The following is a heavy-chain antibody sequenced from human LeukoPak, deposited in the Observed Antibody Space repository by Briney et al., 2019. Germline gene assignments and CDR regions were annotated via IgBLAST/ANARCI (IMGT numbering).Heavy chain of an antibody. CDR1: GGSFSGYY. V-gene: IGHV4-34*01. J-gene: IGHJ3*02. D-gene: IGHD2-15*01. CDR3: ARAEMGGYCSGGSCYPPVYAFDI. Sequence: SETLSLTCAVYGGSFSGYYRSWIRQPPGKGLEWIGEINHSGSTNYNPSLKSRVTISVDTSKNQFSLKLSSVTAADTAVYYCARAEMGGYCSGGSCYPPVYAFDIWGQGTMVTVSS. CDR2: INHSGST.